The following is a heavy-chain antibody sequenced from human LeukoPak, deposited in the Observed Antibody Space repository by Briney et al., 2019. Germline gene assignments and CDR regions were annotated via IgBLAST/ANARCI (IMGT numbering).Heavy chain of an antibody. V-gene: IGHV4-34*01. CDR2: IGHSGST. CDR1: GGSFSGYY. Sequence: SETLSLTCAVYGGSFSGYYWSWIRQPPGEGLEWIGEIGHSGSTNYNPSLKSRVTISVDTSKNQFSLKLSSVTAADTAVYYCARRLTFRGFGELFGWFDPWGQGTLVTVSS. J-gene: IGHJ5*02. CDR3: ARRLTFRGFGELFGWFDP. D-gene: IGHD3-10*01.